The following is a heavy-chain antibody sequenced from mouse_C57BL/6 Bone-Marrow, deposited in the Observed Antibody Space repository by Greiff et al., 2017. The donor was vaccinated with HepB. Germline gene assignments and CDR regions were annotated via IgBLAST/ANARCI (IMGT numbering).Heavy chain of an antibody. Sequence: VKVVESGAELVRPGTSVKVSCKASGYAFTNYLIEWVKQRPGQGLEWIGVINPGSGGTNYNEKFKGKATLTADKSSSTAYMQLSSLTSEDSAVYFCARESGAMDYWGQGTSVTVSS. CDR3: ARESGAMDY. J-gene: IGHJ4*01. V-gene: IGHV1-54*01. CDR1: GYAFTNYL. CDR2: INPGSGGT.